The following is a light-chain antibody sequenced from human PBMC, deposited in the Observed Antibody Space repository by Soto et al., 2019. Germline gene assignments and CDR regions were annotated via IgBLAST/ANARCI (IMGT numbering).Light chain of an antibody. CDR3: QQDSNWPQT. CDR1: QSVRSN. J-gene: IGKJ1*01. CDR2: GAS. Sequence: EIVMPQSPATLSVSQGERATLSCRASQSVRSNLAWYQQKPGQAPRLLIYGASTRATGIPARLSGSGSGTEFTLTISSLQSEDFAVYYCQQDSNWPQTFGQGTKV. V-gene: IGKV3-15*01.